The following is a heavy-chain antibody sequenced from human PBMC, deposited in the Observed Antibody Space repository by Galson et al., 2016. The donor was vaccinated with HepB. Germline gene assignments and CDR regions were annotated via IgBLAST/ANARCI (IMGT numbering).Heavy chain of an antibody. CDR3: ARPYCSGGRCYLDY. D-gene: IGHD2-15*01. J-gene: IGHJ4*02. Sequence: QSGAEVKKPGESLKTSCKGSGYSFTSYWIGWVRQMPGKGLEWMGIIYPGDSDKRYSPSFQGQVTISADKSISTAHLQWSSLKASDSGMYYCARPYCSGGRCYLDYWGQGTLVTVSS. CDR2: IYPGDSDK. CDR1: GYSFTSYW. V-gene: IGHV5-51*01.